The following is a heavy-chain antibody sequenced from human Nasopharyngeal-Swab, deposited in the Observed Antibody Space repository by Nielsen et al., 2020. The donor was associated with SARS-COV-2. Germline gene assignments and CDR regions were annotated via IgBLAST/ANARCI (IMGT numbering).Heavy chain of an antibody. J-gene: IGHJ4*01. Sequence: ESLKISCAVSGFTFSTYWMHWVRQAPGKGLVWVSRIKPDGSSVTYADSVKGRFTISRDNARNTLYLQMNSLRAEDAAVYYCARDSPYCTGGICSFDYWGHGTLVTVSS. V-gene: IGHV3-74*01. D-gene: IGHD2-8*02. CDR1: GFTFSTYW. CDR3: ARDSPYCTGGICSFDY. CDR2: IKPDGSSV.